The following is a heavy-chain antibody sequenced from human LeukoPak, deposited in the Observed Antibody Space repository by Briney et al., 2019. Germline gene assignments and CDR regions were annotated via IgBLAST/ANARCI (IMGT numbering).Heavy chain of an antibody. Sequence: GGSLRLSCAASGFTLSNHWMTWVRQAPGKGLEWVAVISYDGNNKYYANSVKGRFTISRDNSKNTLYLQMNSLRAEDTAVYYCARDRRHSSGWYAYWGQGTLVTVSS. J-gene: IGHJ4*02. CDR1: GFTLSNHW. D-gene: IGHD6-19*01. V-gene: IGHV3-30-3*01. CDR2: ISYDGNNK. CDR3: ARDRRHSSGWYAY.